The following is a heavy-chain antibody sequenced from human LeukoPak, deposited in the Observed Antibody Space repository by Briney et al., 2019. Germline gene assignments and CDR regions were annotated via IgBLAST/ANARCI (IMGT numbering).Heavy chain of an antibody. J-gene: IGHJ5*02. V-gene: IGHV1-8*03. CDR1: GYTFTSYD. CDR3: ARARPYYDFWSGYSP. CDR2: MNPNSGNT. D-gene: IGHD3-3*01. Sequence: ASVKVSCKASGYTFTSYDINRVRQATGQGLEWMGWMNPNSGNTGYAQKFQGRVTITRNTSISTAYMELSSLRSEDTAVYYCARARPYYDFWSGYSPWGQGTLVTVSS.